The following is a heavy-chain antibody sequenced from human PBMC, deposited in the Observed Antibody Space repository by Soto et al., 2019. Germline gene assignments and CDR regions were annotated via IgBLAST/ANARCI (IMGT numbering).Heavy chain of an antibody. V-gene: IGHV4-59*01. CDR2: IYYSGST. CDR1: GGSMSSYY. D-gene: IGHD3-10*01. CDR3: ARDQRYYGSGSYYGSHGMDV. J-gene: IGHJ6*02. Sequence: SETLSLTYTGSGGSMSSYYWSWIRQPPGKGLEWIGYIYYSGSTNYNPSPKSRVTISVDTSKNQSSLKLSSVTAADTAVYYCARDQRYYGSGSYYGSHGMDVWGQGTTVTVSS.